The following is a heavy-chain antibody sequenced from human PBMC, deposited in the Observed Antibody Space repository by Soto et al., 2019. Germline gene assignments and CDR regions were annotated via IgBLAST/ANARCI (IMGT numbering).Heavy chain of an antibody. J-gene: IGHJ4*02. D-gene: IGHD3-10*01. Sequence: SETLSLTCAVYGGSFSGYYWSWIRQPPGKGLEWIGEVNHSGSTNYNPSLKSRVTISVDTSKNQFSLKLSSVTAADTAVYYCARGYGRNLDYWGQGTLVTVSS. CDR3: ARGYGRNLDY. CDR1: GGSFSGYY. CDR2: VNHSGST. V-gene: IGHV4-34*01.